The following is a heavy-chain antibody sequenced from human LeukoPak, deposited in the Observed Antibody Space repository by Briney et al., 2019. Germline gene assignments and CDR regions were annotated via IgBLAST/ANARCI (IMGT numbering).Heavy chain of an antibody. D-gene: IGHD4-17*01. J-gene: IGHJ3*02. CDR2: IYTSEST. Sequence: SETLSLTCTVSGGSISSGSYYWSWIRQPAGKGLEWIGRIYTSESTNYNPSLKSRVTISVDTSKNQFSLKLSSVTAADTAVYYCARVSTGDAFDIWGQGTMVTVSS. CDR1: GGSISSGSYY. CDR3: ARVSTGDAFDI. V-gene: IGHV4-61*02.